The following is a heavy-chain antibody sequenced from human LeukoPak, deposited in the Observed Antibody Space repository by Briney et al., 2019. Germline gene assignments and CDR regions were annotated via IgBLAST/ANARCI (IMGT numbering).Heavy chain of an antibody. Sequence: GSSVKVSFKASGGTFSSYAISWVRPAPGQGREWMGRIIPIFGTANYRQKFQGRVTITTDESTSTAYMELSSLRSEDTAVYYCARTPDYGENWFDPWGQGTLVTVSS. CDR3: ARTPDYGENWFDP. V-gene: IGHV1-69*05. J-gene: IGHJ5*02. CDR1: GGTFSSYA. D-gene: IGHD4-17*01. CDR2: IIPIFGTA.